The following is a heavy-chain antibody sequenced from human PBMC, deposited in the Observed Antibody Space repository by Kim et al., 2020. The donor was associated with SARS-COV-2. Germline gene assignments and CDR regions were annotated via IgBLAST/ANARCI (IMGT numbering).Heavy chain of an antibody. V-gene: IGHV3-21*01. Sequence: GGSLRLSCAASGFTFSSYSMNWVRQAPGKGLEWVSSISSSSSYIYYADSVKGRFTISRDNAKNSLYLQMNSLRAEDTAVYYCARVWGGIVVVVAAKGGYYGMDVWGQGTTVTVSS. CDR1: GFTFSSYS. CDR3: ARVWGGIVVVVAAKGGYYGMDV. J-gene: IGHJ6*02. D-gene: IGHD2-15*01. CDR2: ISSSSSYI.